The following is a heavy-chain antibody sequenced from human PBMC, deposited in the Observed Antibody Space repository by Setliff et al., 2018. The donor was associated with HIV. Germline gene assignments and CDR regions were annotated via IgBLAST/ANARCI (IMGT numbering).Heavy chain of an antibody. D-gene: IGHD3-10*01. CDR1: GGSISSHY. J-gene: IGHJ4*02. Sequence: PSETLSLTCTVSGGSISSHYWSWIRLPPGKGLEWIGTIYYNGNTNYNPSLKSRVAISVDTSRNQFSLKLSAVTAADTAVYYCARRQSITMVRGATRGDFDYWGQGTLVTVSS. CDR2: IYYNGNT. V-gene: IGHV4-59*11. CDR3: ARRQSITMVRGATRGDFDY.